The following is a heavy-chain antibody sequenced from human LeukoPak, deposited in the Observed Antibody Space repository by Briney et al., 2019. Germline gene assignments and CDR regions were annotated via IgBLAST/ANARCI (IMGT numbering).Heavy chain of an antibody. D-gene: IGHD2-2*01. J-gene: IGHJ4*02. V-gene: IGHV4-4*02. CDR2: IYHSGST. CDR1: GGSIRSSNW. Sequence: SETLSLTCAVSGGSIRSSNWWSWVRQPPGKGLEWIGEIYHSGSTNYNPSLKSRVTISLDKSKNQFSLKLSSVTAADTAVYYCARGDIVVVPAAIGGFDYWGQGTLVTVSS. CDR3: ARGDIVVVPAAIGGFDY.